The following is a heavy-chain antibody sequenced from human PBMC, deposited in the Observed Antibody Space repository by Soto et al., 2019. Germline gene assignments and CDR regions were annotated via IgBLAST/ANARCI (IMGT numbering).Heavy chain of an antibody. CDR3: ARGYSGYDYDFDY. CDR1: GGSISSYD. D-gene: IGHD5-12*01. CDR2: IYYSGST. V-gene: IGHV4-59*01. J-gene: IGHJ4*02. Sequence: PSETLSLTCTVSGGSISSYDWSWIRQPPGKGLEWIGYIYYSGSTNYNPSLKSRVTISVDAPKNQFSLKLSSVTTADTAVYYCARGYSGYDYDFDYWGQGTLVTVYS.